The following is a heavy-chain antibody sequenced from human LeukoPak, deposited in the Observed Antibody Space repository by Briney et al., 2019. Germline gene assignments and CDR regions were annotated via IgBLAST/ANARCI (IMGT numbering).Heavy chain of an antibody. D-gene: IGHD2-2*01. CDR2: IYTSGST. Sequence: PSETLSLTCTVSSGSISTSNYYWGWVRQPPGKALEWIGRIYTSGSTNYNPSLKSRVTISVDTSKNQFSLKLSSVTAADTAVYYCARGRYCSSTSCYLDSSSWGSGWFDPWGQGTLVTVSS. CDR1: SGSISTSNYY. V-gene: IGHV4-39*07. CDR3: ARGRYCSSTSCYLDSSSWGSGWFDP. J-gene: IGHJ5*02.